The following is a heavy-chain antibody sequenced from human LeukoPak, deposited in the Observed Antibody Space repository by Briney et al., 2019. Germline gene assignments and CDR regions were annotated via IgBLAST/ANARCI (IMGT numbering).Heavy chain of an antibody. Sequence: PSETLSLTCTVSGGSISIRSYYWGWIRQPPGKGLEWIGSIYHSGSTYYNPSLKSRVTISVDTSKNQFSLKLSSVTAADTAVYYCARLSSYQLLFNWGQGTLVTVSS. J-gene: IGHJ4*02. CDR2: IYHSGST. CDR3: ARLSSYQLLFN. CDR1: GGSISIRSYY. V-gene: IGHV4-39*01. D-gene: IGHD2-2*01.